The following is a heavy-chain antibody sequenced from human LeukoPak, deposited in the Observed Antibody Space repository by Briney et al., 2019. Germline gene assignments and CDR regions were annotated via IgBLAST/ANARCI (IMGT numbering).Heavy chain of an antibody. CDR2: IHTSGST. J-gene: IGHJ5*01. CDR1: GVSISSSNYY. CDR3: ARAIAVDYYESGSYNWFDS. D-gene: IGHD3-10*01. V-gene: IGHV4-61*02. Sequence: SETLSLTCTVSGVSISSSNYYWSWIRQPAGKGLEWIGRIHTSGSTIYNPSLRSRVTISLDTSKNQFSLKLSSVTAADTTLYYCARAIAVDYYESGSYNWFDSWGQGTLVTVSS.